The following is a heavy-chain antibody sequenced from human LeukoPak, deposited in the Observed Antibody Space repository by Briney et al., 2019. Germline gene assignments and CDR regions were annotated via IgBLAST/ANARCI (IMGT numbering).Heavy chain of an antibody. J-gene: IGHJ4*02. CDR1: GFTVSSNY. CDR2: ISGSGGST. Sequence: GGSLRLSCAASGFTVSSNYMSWVRQAPGKGLEWVSAISGSGGSTYYADSVKGRFTISRDNSKNTLYLQMNSLRAEDTAVYYCAKDPFSYYDFWSGYFKREKGIDYWGQGTLVTVSS. CDR3: AKDPFSYYDFWSGYFKREKGIDY. V-gene: IGHV3-23*01. D-gene: IGHD3-3*01.